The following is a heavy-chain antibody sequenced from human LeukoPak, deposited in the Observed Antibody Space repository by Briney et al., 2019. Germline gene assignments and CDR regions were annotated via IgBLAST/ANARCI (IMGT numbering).Heavy chain of an antibody. D-gene: IGHD3-10*01. CDR1: GGSISSNDYY. CDR2: IYYSGST. J-gene: IGHJ4*02. V-gene: IGHV4-30-4*01. CDR3: ARVSLVRGAPDYYFDY. Sequence: SQTLSLTCTVSGGSISSNDYYWTWIRQPPGKGLEWIGYIYYSGSTSYNPSLKSRVTISVDTPKNQFSLRLNSLTAADTAVYYCARVSLVRGAPDYYFDYWGQGTLVTASS.